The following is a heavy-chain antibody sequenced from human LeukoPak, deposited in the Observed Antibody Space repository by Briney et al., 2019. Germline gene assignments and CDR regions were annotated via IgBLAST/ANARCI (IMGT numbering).Heavy chain of an antibody. J-gene: IGHJ6*03. V-gene: IGHV4-61*01. CDR1: GGSISSGSYY. CDR2: IYYSGST. D-gene: IGHD2-15*01. Sequence: PSQTLSLTCTVSGGSISSGSYYWRWIRQPAGKGREWIGYIYYSGSTNYNPSLKSRVTISVDTSKNQFSLKLSSVTAADTAVYYCARAILSDYYYYMDVWGKGTTVTVSS. CDR3: ARAILSDYYYYMDV.